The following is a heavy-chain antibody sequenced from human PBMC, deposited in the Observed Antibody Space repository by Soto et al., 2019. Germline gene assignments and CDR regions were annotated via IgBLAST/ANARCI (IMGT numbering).Heavy chain of an antibody. Sequence: QVQLQESGPGLVKPSQTLSLTCTVSGGSITSGAYYWSWIRQPPGKGLEWIGYIFHSGSTYYNPSLERPSVISVATSKNLFSLKLNSMTAADTAMYYCARANYDFVTGYPGYFYGMDVWGLGTTVTVSS. J-gene: IGHJ6*02. CDR2: IFHSGST. V-gene: IGHV4-30-4*01. D-gene: IGHD3-9*01. CDR1: GGSITSGAYY. CDR3: ARANYDFVTGYPGYFYGMDV.